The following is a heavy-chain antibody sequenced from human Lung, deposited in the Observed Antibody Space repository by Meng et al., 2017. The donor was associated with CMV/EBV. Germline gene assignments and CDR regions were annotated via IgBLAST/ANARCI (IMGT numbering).Heavy chain of an antibody. Sequence: GESXKISXAASEFTFSSYSMNWVRQAPGKGLEWVSSISSSGSYIYYADSVKGRFTISRDNAKNSLYLQMNSLRAEDTAVYYCARDDSVLTGYYPIHYFYSMDVWGQGTTVTVSS. D-gene: IGHD3-9*01. J-gene: IGHJ6*02. CDR2: ISSSGSYI. V-gene: IGHV3-21*01. CDR3: ARDDSVLTGYYPIHYFYSMDV. CDR1: EFTFSSYS.